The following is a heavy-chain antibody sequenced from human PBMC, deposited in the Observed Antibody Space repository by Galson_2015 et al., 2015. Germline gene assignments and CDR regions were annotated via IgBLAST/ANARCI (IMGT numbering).Heavy chain of an antibody. CDR2: MNPNSGNT. D-gene: IGHD2-8*02. V-gene: IGHV1-8*01. J-gene: IGHJ3*02. CDR3: ARFCEAGLLVVDAFDI. Sequence: SVKVSCKASGYTFTSYDINWVRQATGQGLEWMGWMNPNSGNTGYAQKFQGRVTMTRNTSISTAYMELGSLRSEDTAVYYCARFCEAGLLVVDAFDIWGQGTMVTVSS. CDR1: GYTFTSYD.